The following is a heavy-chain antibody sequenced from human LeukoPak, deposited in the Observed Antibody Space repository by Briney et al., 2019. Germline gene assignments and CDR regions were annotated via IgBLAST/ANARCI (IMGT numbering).Heavy chain of an antibody. J-gene: IGHJ4*02. CDR2: INPNSGGT. V-gene: IGHV1-2*02. D-gene: IGHD2-2*02. CDR1: GYTFTGYY. Sequence: GASVKVSCKASGYTFTGYYMHWVRQAPGQGLEWMGWINPNSGGTNYAQKFQGRVTMTRDTSISTAYMELSRLRSDDTAVYYCARGIVVVPAAIDYWGQGTLDTVSS. CDR3: ARGIVVVPAAIDY.